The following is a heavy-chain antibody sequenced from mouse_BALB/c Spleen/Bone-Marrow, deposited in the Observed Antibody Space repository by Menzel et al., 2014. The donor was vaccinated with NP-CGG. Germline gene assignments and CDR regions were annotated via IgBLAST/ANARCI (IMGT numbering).Heavy chain of an antibody. Sequence: QVQLQQPGAELARPGASVKMSCKASGYTFTSYTMHWVKQRPGQGLEWIGYINPSSGYTNYNQKFKDKATLTADKSSSTAYMQLCSLTSEDSAVYYCSRSLWWYFDDCGAGTSVTVSS. V-gene: IGHV1-4*01. CDR2: INPSSGYT. J-gene: IGHJ1*01. CDR1: GYTFTSYT. D-gene: IGHD1-1*02. CDR3: SRSLWWYFDD.